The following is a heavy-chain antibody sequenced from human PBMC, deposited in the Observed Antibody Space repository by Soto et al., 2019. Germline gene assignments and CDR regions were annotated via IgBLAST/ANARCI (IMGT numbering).Heavy chain of an antibody. CDR1: VYTFTSSG. CDR3: ARDVFYYYDNSRNYHSY. D-gene: IGHD3-22*01. V-gene: IGHV1-18*01. J-gene: IGHJ4*02. Sequence: ASVKVSCKAPVYTFTSSGIRWLRQAPGQGLEWTGWIGVYNGNTNYAQKLQGRVTMTTDTSTSTAYMELRSLRSDDTAVYYCARDVFYYYDNSRNYHSYWGQGTLVTVSS. CDR2: IGVYNGNT.